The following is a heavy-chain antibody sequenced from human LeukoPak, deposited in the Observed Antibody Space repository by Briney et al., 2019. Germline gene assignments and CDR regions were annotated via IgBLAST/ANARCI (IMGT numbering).Heavy chain of an antibody. CDR3: ASPLLWGSYRTDY. J-gene: IGHJ4*02. CDR2: ISGSGGST. D-gene: IGHD3-16*02. CDR1: GFTFSSYA. V-gene: IGHV3-23*01. Sequence: PGGSLRLSCAASGFTFSSYAMSWVRQAPGKGLEWVSAISGSGGSTYYADSVKGRFTISGDNSKNTLYLQMNGLRAEDTAVYYCASPLLWGSYRTDYWGQGTLVTVSS.